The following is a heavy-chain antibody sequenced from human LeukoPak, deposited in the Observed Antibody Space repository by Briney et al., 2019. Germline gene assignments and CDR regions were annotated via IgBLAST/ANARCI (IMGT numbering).Heavy chain of an antibody. CDR2: IYYSGST. CDR1: GGSISSSSYY. D-gene: IGHD4-17*01. Sequence: PSETLFLTCTVSGGSISSSSYYWGWIRQPPGKGLEWIGSIYYSGSTYYNPSLKSRVTISVDTSKNQFSLKLSSVTAADTAVYYCARATTVANPAYWGQGTLVTVSS. V-gene: IGHV4-39*01. J-gene: IGHJ4*02. CDR3: ARATTVANPAY.